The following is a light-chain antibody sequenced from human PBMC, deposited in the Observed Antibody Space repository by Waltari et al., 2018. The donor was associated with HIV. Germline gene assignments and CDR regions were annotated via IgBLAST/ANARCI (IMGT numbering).Light chain of an antibody. CDR2: EVT. V-gene: IGLV2-8*01. Sequence: QSALTQSPSASGSPGQSVNISCTGANGAIRDSNYVSWYQQHSDRPPKLIIFEVTKRPSGVPDRFSGSKSGNTASLFVSGLQPEDEATYFCSSFAGTHKLFGGGTKLTVL. CDR1: NGAIRDSNY. CDR3: SSFAGTHKL. J-gene: IGLJ2*01.